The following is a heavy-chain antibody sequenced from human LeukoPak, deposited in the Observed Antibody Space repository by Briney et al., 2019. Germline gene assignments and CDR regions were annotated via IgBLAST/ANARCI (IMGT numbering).Heavy chain of an antibody. CDR2: ISGSGGST. CDR1: GFTFSSHA. D-gene: IGHD3-3*01. V-gene: IGHV3-23*01. Sequence: PGGSLRLSCAASGFTFSSHAMSWVRQAPGKGLEWVSAISGSGGSTYYADSVKGRFTISRDNSKNTLYLQMNSLRAEDTAVYYCAKAQGGYFWSGYLASYWGQGTLVTVSS. J-gene: IGHJ4*02. CDR3: AKAQGGYFWSGYLASY.